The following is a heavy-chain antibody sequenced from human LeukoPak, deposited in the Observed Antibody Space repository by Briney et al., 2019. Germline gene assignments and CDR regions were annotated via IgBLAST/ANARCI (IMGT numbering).Heavy chain of an antibody. V-gene: IGHV3-53*01. CDR3: ARDVYYGSGSPRLDY. CDR2: IYTDDTT. D-gene: IGHD3-10*01. CDR1: GFTVGHYY. J-gene: IGHJ4*02. Sequence: PGGSLRLSCAASGFTVGHYYMSWVRQAPGKGLECVSVIYTDDTTYYADSVKGRFTISRDDSKNTLSLQMNSLRAEDTAVYYCARDVYYGSGSPRLDYWGQGTLVTVSS.